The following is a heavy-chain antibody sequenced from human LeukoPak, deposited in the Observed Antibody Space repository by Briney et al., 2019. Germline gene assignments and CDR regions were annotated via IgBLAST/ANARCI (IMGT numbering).Heavy chain of an antibody. CDR1: GYTFTSYG. V-gene: IGHV1-18*01. Sequence: ASVKVSCKASGYTFTSYGISWVRQAPGQGLEWMGWISAYNGNTNYAQKFQGRVTMTTDTSTSTAYMELRSLRSDDTAVYYCARGRVGAGIAAGGGFFDYWGQGTLVTVSS. D-gene: IGHD6-25*01. CDR2: ISAYNGNT. J-gene: IGHJ4*02. CDR3: ARGRVGAGIAAGGGFFDY.